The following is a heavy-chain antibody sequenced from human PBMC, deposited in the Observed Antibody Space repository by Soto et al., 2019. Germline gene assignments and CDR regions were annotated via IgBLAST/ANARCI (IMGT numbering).Heavy chain of an antibody. D-gene: IGHD3-22*01. J-gene: IGHJ6*02. CDR1: GGSISSSSYY. CDR2: IYYSGST. CDR3: ARHHGYDSSGYYYEWDTLLPRYYYYGMDV. Sequence: SETLSLTCTVSGGSISSSSYYWGWIRQPPGKGLEWIGSIYYSGSTYYNPSLKSRVTISVDTSKNQFSLKLSSVTAADTAVYYCARHHGYDSSGYYYEWDTLLPRYYYYGMDVWGQGTTVTVSS. V-gene: IGHV4-39*01.